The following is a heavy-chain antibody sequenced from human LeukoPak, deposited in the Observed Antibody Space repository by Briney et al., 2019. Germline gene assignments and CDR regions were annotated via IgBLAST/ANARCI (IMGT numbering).Heavy chain of an antibody. CDR1: GFTFSSYA. V-gene: IGHV3-15*01. D-gene: IGHD1-14*01. J-gene: IGHJ2*01. CDR3: TKDPPYTGGRYFAL. Sequence: GGSLRLSCAASGFTFSSYAMHWVRQAPGKGLEWVGRIKSKPDGGTTDYAASVKGRLTISRDDSKDTLYLQMNSLKTEDTAVYYCTKDPPYTGGRYFALWGRGTLVTVSS. CDR2: IKSKPDGGTT.